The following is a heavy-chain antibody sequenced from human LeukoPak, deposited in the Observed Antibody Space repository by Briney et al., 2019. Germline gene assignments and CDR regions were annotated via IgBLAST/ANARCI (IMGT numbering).Heavy chain of an antibody. J-gene: IGHJ5*02. V-gene: IGHV1-18*01. CDR1: GYPFPSYG. D-gene: IGHD2-21*01. CDR3: ASAPRGTIIPYELPAGP. Sequence: ASVKVSCKTSGYPFPSYGISWVRQAPGQGLEWMGCISAHNGNTKHAQRLQGRLTMTTDTSTSTAYMELRSLRSDDTAVYYCASAPRGTIIPYELPAGPWGQGTLVTVSS. CDR2: ISAHNGNT.